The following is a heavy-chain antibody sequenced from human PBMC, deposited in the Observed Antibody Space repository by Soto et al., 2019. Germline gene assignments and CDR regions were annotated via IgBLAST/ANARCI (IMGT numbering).Heavy chain of an antibody. V-gene: IGHV3-74*01. CDR3: ARAYITIFGVVTPYYMDV. Sequence: GGSLRLSCAVSGGTFSTYWMHWVRQAPGKGLMWVSRVNGDGTSTDYADSVKGRFTISRDNAKNTLFLQMNNVRVEDTAVYYCARAYITIFGVVTPYYMDVWGKGTTVTVSS. CDR1: GGTFSTYW. CDR2: VNGDGTST. D-gene: IGHD3-3*01. J-gene: IGHJ6*03.